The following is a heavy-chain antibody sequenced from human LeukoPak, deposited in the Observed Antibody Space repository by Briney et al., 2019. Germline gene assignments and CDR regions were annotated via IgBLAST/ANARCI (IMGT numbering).Heavy chain of an antibody. D-gene: IGHD4-23*01. Sequence: SETLSLTCTVSGGSFSNYYWSWIRQPAGEGLGWIGRIYASGTTNYNPSLKSRVSISMDQSMNQVSLKLRSVTAADTAAYYCARSYGGNPMYFFDSWGHGTLVTVSS. CDR1: GGSFSNYY. CDR3: ARSYGGNPMYFFDS. CDR2: IYASGTT. J-gene: IGHJ4*01. V-gene: IGHV4-4*07.